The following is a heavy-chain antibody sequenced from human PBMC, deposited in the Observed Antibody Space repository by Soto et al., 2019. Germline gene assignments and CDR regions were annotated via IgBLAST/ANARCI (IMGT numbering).Heavy chain of an antibody. J-gene: IGHJ5*02. CDR2: ISNSGGST. Sequence: WGSLRLSCAASGFTFVIYAVTCVRHSPCKWLEWVSTISNSGGSTYYADSVKGRFTISRDTSKNTLHLQMNSLRAEDTAVYYCANTFFSGSGSYRGWFDPWGQGILVTVSS. V-gene: IGHV3-23*01. D-gene: IGHD3-10*01. CDR1: GFTFVIYA. CDR3: ANTFFSGSGSYRGWFDP.